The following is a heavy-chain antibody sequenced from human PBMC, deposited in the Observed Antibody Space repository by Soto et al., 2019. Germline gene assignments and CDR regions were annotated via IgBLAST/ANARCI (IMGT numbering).Heavy chain of an antibody. CDR3: ARMGGSSSSDYYYYGMDV. V-gene: IGHV3-30-3*01. CDR2: ISYDGSNK. CDR1: GFTFSSYA. J-gene: IGHJ6*02. Sequence: PGGSLRLSCAAAGFTFSSYAMHWVRQAPGKGLEWVAVISYDGSNKYYADSVKGRFTISRDNSKNTLYLQMNSLRAEDTAVYYCARMGGSSSSDYYYYGMDVWGQGTTVTVS. D-gene: IGHD6-6*01.